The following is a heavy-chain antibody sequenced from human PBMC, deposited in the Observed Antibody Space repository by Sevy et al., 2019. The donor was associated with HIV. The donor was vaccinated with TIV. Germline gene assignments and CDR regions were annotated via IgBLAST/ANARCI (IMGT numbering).Heavy chain of an antibody. CDR1: GFTFSSYS. Sequence: GGSLRLSCAASGFTFSSYSMNWVRQAPGKGLEWVSYISSSSSTIYYADSVKGRFTISRDNAKNSLYLQMNSLRAEDTAVYYCARDLDSDYYDSSGSRSPYYFDYWGQGTLVTVSS. CDR3: ARDLDSDYYDSSGSRSPYYFDY. V-gene: IGHV3-48*01. J-gene: IGHJ4*02. CDR2: ISSSSSTI. D-gene: IGHD3-22*01.